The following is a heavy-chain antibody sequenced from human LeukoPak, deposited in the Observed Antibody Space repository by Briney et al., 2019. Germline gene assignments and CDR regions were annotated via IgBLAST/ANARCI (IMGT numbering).Heavy chain of an antibody. D-gene: IGHD5-24*01. Sequence: PSETLSLTCTVSGGSISSGDYYWSWIRQPAGKGLEWIGRIYTSGSTNYNPSLKSRVTMSVDTSKNQFSLKLSSVTAADTAVYYCAREGERTKGGRDGYKVWFDPWGQGTLVTVSS. CDR2: IYTSGST. V-gene: IGHV4-61*02. CDR1: GGSISSGDYY. CDR3: AREGERTKGGRDGYKVWFDP. J-gene: IGHJ5*02.